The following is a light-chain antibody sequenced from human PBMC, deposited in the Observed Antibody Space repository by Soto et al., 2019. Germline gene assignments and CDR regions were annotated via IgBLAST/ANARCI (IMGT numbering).Light chain of an antibody. CDR3: SSYTDSSNYV. V-gene: IGLV2-14*01. Sequence: QSALTQPPSVSGSPGQSITVSCTGTSSDIAIYNYVSWYQQQPGKAPKLMIYQVTNRPSGVSNRFSGSRSGNTASLTISGLQAEDEADYYCSSYTDSSNYVFGTGTKVTVL. J-gene: IGLJ1*01. CDR2: QVT. CDR1: SSDIAIYNY.